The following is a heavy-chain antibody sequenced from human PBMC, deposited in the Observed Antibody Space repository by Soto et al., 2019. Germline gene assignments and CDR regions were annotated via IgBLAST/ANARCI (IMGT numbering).Heavy chain of an antibody. Sequence: TLSLTCTVSGGSISSGDYYWSWIRQPPGKGLEWIGYIYYSGSTYYNPSLKSRVTISVDTSKNQFSLKLSSVTAADTAVYYCARGPSDYYNWFDPWGQGTLVTVSS. CDR3: ARGPSDYYNWFDP. V-gene: IGHV4-30-4*01. CDR1: GGSISSGDYY. J-gene: IGHJ5*02. CDR2: IYYSGST. D-gene: IGHD3-10*01.